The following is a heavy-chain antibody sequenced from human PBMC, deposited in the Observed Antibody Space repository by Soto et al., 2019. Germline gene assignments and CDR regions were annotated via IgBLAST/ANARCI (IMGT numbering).Heavy chain of an antibody. V-gene: IGHV4-31*03. D-gene: IGHD2-2*01. CDR2: IYYSGST. CDR1: GGSISSGGYY. Sequence: LSLTCTVSGGSISSGGYYWSWIRQHPGKGLEWIGYIYYSGSTYYNPSLKSRVTISVDTSKNQFSLKLSSVTAADTAVYYCASTLYCSSTSCFPYYYGMDVWGQGTTVTVSS. CDR3: ASTLYCSSTSCFPYYYGMDV. J-gene: IGHJ6*02.